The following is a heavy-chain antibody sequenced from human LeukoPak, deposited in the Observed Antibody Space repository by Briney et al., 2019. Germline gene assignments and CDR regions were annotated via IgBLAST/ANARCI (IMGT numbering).Heavy chain of an antibody. J-gene: IGHJ4*02. V-gene: IGHV3-30*02. Sequence: GGSLRLSCAASGFTFSSYGMHWVRQAPGKGLEWVAFIRYDGSNKYYADSVKGRFTISRDNSKNTLYLQMNSLRAEGTAVYYCAKERDTAMVTIDYWGQGTLVTVSS. CDR3: AKERDTAMVTIDY. CDR2: IRYDGSNK. D-gene: IGHD5-18*01. CDR1: GFTFSSYG.